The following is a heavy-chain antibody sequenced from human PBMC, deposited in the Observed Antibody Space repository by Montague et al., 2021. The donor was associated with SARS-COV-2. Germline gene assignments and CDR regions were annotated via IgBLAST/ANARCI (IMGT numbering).Heavy chain of an antibody. CDR1: GGSISSSNW. Sequence: SETLSLTCAVSGGSISSSNWWSWVRQPPGKGLEWIGGIYHSGSTNYNPSLKSRVTISVDNSKNQFSLKLSSVTAADTAAYYCARLGRQQLVRLSGMDVWGQGTTVTVSS. D-gene: IGHD6-13*01. CDR3: ARLGRQQLVRLSGMDV. J-gene: IGHJ6*02. V-gene: IGHV4-4*02. CDR2: IYHSGST.